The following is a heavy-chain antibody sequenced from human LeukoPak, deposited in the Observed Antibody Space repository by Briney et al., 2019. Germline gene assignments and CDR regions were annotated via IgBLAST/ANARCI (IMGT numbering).Heavy chain of an antibody. D-gene: IGHD3-10*01. Sequence: GASVKASCKASGYTFTGYYMHWVRQAPGQGLEWMGRINPNSGGTNYAQKFQGRVTMTRDTSISTAYMELSRLRSDDTAVYYCARTPSGPTYYYGSGSYEGPYYFDYWGQGTLVTVSS. CDR1: GYTFTGYY. CDR3: ARTPSGPTYYYGSGSYEGPYYFDY. J-gene: IGHJ4*02. V-gene: IGHV1-2*06. CDR2: INPNSGGT.